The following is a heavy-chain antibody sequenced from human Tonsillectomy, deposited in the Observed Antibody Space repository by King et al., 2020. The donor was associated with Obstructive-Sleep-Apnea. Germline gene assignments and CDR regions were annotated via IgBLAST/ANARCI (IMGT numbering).Heavy chain of an antibody. CDR3: ARTHNWNDGGAFDI. CDR2: FYYSGST. D-gene: IGHD1-1*01. J-gene: IGHJ3*02. CDR1: GYSISSSNW. V-gene: IGHV4-28*01. Sequence: VQLQESGPGLVKPSDTLSLTCAVSGYSISSSNWWGWIRQPPGMGLEWIGYFYYSGSTSYYPSLKSRLTMSVDTSKNQFSLRLSSVTAVDTAMYYCARTHNWNDGGAFDIWGQGTMVTVSS.